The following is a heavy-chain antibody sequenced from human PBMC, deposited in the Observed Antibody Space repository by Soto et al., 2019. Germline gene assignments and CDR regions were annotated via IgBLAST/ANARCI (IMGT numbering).Heavy chain of an antibody. V-gene: IGHV1-18*01. J-gene: IGHJ6*02. CDR3: ARRVQVCLPDYYGMDV. CDR2: ISTLNGNT. Sequence: QAQLVQSGAEVKKPGASVNVSCKASGYDYVTYAITWVRQRHGQGLEWMGWISTLNGNTNYAQNFQGRVTMTTYTSTRIVHLELRSLRSDDTAVYYCARRVQVCLPDYYGMDVWGQGTTVTVSS. D-gene: IGHD1-1*01. CDR1: GYDYVTYA.